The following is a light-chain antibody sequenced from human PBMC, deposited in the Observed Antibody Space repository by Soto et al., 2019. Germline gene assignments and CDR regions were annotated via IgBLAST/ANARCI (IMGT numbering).Light chain of an antibody. V-gene: IGKV3-11*01. CDR2: DTS. CDR1: QSINSH. CDR3: QQRNTWPET. Sequence: EIVLTQSPATLSLSPGERATLSCGASQSINSHLAWYQQKPGQAPRLLIYDTSNRATGIPVRFSGSGSGTAFTLTINSLEPEDFAVYYCQQRNTWPETFGRGTKLEIK. J-gene: IGKJ2*01.